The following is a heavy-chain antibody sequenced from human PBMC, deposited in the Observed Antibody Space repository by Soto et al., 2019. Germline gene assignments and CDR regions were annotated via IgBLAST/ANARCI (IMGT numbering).Heavy chain of an antibody. Sequence: SHTYSVAWGNSVGHGCRRIRQHPGKGLEWIGYIYYSGSTYYNPSLKSRVTISVDTSKNQFSLKLSSVTAADTAVYYCARGQVVAAQHWGQGTLVTVSS. V-gene: IGHV4-31*03. D-gene: IGHD2-15*01. CDR3: ARGQVVAAQH. CDR1: WGNSVGHG. CDR2: IYYSGST. J-gene: IGHJ4*02.